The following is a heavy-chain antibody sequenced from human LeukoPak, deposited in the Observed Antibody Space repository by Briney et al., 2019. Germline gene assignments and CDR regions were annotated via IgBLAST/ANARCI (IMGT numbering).Heavy chain of an antibody. Sequence: GASVKVSCKASGGTFSSYAISWVRQAPGQGLEWMGGIIPIFGTANYAQKFQGRVTITADKSTSTAYMELSSLRSEDTAVYYCARGLIPNWNYANWFDPWGQGTLVTVSS. D-gene: IGHD1-7*01. J-gene: IGHJ5*02. CDR1: GGTFSSYA. V-gene: IGHV1-69*06. CDR3: ARGLIPNWNYANWFDP. CDR2: IIPIFGTA.